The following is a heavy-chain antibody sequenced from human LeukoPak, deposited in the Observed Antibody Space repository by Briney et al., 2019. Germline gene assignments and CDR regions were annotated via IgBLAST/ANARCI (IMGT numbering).Heavy chain of an antibody. CDR2: ISYDGSNK. CDR1: GFTFSSYA. V-gene: IGHV3-30-3*01. D-gene: IGHD6-19*01. Sequence: GGSLRLSCAASGFTFSSYAMHWVRQAPGKGLEWVAVISYDGSNKYYADSVKSRFTISRDNSKNTLYLQMNSLRAEDTAVYYCASLNIAVAGTFDYWGQGTLVTVSS. J-gene: IGHJ4*02. CDR3: ASLNIAVAGTFDY.